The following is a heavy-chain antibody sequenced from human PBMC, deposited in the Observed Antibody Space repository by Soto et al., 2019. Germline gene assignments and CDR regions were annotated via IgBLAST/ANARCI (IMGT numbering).Heavy chain of an antibody. CDR1: GFTFSSYW. Sequence: GGSLRLSCAASGFTFSSYWMHWVRQAPGKGLVWVSRINSDGSSTSYADSVKGRFTISRDNAKNTLYPQMNSLRAEDTAVYYCAMNHDTTSYNFDYWGQGTLVTVSS. CDR3: AMNHDTTSYNFDY. D-gene: IGHD2-2*01. J-gene: IGHJ4*02. CDR2: INSDGSST. V-gene: IGHV3-74*01.